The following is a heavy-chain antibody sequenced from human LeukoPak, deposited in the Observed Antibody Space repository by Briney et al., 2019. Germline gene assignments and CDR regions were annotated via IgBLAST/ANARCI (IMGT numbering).Heavy chain of an antibody. V-gene: IGHV3-30*18. D-gene: IGHD6-19*01. CDR1: GFTFSSHG. CDR3: AKDRRIGVAEIGFEDY. CDR2: ISYDGSDK. J-gene: IGHJ4*02. Sequence: GGSLRLSCASSGFTFSSHGMHWVRQAPGKGLEWVAIISYDGSDKYYADSVKGRFTISGDNSKNTLYLQMNSLRAEDTAVYYCAKDRRIGVAEIGFEDYWGQGTLVTVSS.